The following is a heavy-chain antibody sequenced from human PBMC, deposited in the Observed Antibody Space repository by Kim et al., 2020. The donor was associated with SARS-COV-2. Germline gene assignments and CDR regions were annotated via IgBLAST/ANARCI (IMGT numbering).Heavy chain of an antibody. V-gene: IGHV1-18*01. J-gene: IGHJ5*02. Sequence: ASVKVSCKASGYTFTSYGISWVRQAPGQGLEWMGWISAYNGNTNYAQKLQGRVTMTTDTSTSTAYMELRSLRSDDTAVYYCARERTIAVAGFHRWFDPWGQGTLVTVSS. CDR3: ARERTIAVAGFHRWFDP. CDR1: GYTFTSYG. D-gene: IGHD6-19*01. CDR2: ISAYNGNT.